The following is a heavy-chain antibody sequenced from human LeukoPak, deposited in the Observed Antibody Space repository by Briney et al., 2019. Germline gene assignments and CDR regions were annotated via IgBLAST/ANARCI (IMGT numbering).Heavy chain of an antibody. CDR2: IYYSGST. J-gene: IGHJ4*02. Sequence: SETLSLTCTVSGGPISSSNYYWGWIRQPPGKGLEWIGSIYYSGSTYYNPSLKSRVTISVDTSKNQFSLKVSSVTAADTAVYYCARRPFWSGYSYYYDYWGQGTLVTVSS. D-gene: IGHD3-3*01. CDR3: ARRPFWSGYSYYYDY. V-gene: IGHV4-39*01. CDR1: GGPISSSNYY.